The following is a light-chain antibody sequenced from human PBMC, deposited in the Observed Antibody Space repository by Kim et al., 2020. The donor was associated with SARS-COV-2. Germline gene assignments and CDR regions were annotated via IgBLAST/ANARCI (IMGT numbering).Light chain of an antibody. CDR3: QQYGSSREDT. CDR2: GAS. CDR1: QSVSSSY. J-gene: IGKJ2*01. V-gene: IGKV3-20*01. Sequence: SPGERATLSCRASQSVSSSYLAWYQQKPGQAPRLLIYGASSRATGIPDRFSGSGSGTDFTLTISRLEPEDFAVYYCQQYGSSREDTFGQGTKLEI.